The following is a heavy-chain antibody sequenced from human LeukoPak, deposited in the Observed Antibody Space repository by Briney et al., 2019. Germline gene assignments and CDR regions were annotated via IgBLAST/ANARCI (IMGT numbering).Heavy chain of an antibody. J-gene: IGHJ4*02. CDR3: ARGNAMVRGVITSRFFDY. D-gene: IGHD3-10*01. CDR1: GGTFSGYY. Sequence: SETLSLTCAVYGGTFSGYYWSWIRQPPGKGLEWIGEINHSGSTNYNPSLKSRVTISVDTSKNQFSLKLSSVTAADTAVYYCARGNAMVRGVITSRFFDYWGQGTLVTVSS. V-gene: IGHV4-34*01. CDR2: INHSGST.